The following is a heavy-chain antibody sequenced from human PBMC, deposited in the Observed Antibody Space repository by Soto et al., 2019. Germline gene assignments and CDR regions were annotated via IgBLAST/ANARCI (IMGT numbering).Heavy chain of an antibody. V-gene: IGHV1-69*12. CDR2: IIPIFGTA. D-gene: IGHD1-1*01. J-gene: IGHJ1*01. CDR1: GGTFSSYA. Sequence: QVQLVQSGAEVKKPGSSVKVSCKASGGTFSSYAISWVRQAPGQGLEWMGGIIPIFGTANYAQKFQGRVTIXADXSXTTAYMELSSLRSEDTAVYYCARDLEVTINRGYFQHWGQGTLVTVSS. CDR3: ARDLEVTINRGYFQH.